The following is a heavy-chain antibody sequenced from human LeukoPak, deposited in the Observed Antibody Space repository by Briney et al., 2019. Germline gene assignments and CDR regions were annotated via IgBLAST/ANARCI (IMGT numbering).Heavy chain of an antibody. V-gene: IGHV3-7*03. CDR3: ASLDTAKQPLANH. CDR1: GLTVSNHW. D-gene: IGHD5-18*01. J-gene: IGHJ5*02. Sequence: GGSLRLSCVASGLTVSNHWMSWVRQAPGKGLEWVANIREERGQEYYVDSVRGRFTISKNSAKNSLYLQMNTLRVEDTAMYYCASLDTAKQPLANHWGQGTLVTVSS. CDR2: IREERGQE.